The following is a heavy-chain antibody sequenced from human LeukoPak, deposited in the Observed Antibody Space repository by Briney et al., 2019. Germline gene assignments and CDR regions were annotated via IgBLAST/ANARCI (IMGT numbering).Heavy chain of an antibody. CDR3: ARDSSAPGYFDY. V-gene: IGHV4-39*07. CDR1: GGSISSSSYY. CDR2: IYYSGSA. Sequence: SETLSLTCTVSGGSISSSSYYWGWIRQPPGKGLEWIGSIYYSGSAYYNPSHKSRVTISVDTSKNQFSLKLSSVTAADTAVYYCARDSSAPGYFDYWGQGTLVTVSS. D-gene: IGHD2-8*02. J-gene: IGHJ4*02.